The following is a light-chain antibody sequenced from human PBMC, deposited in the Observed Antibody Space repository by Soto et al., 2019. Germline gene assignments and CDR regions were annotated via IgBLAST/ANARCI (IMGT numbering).Light chain of an antibody. CDR3: QQYDDWPLT. CDR2: DAS. V-gene: IGKV3-15*01. J-gene: IGKJ5*01. Sequence: EIVMTQSPVTLSVSAAGRSTLSCMASQSLTTNLAWYQQKPGQAPRLLIHDASTRATGIPARFSGSGSGTEFTLTISSLQSEDFAVYYCQQYDDWPLTFGQGTRLEIK. CDR1: QSLTTN.